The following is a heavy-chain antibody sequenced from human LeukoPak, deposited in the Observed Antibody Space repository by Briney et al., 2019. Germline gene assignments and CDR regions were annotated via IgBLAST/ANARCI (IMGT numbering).Heavy chain of an antibody. J-gene: IGHJ5*02. CDR3: LGNYYGSGKTP. D-gene: IGHD3-10*01. CDR2: ISGSGGST. Sequence: PGGSLRLSCAASGFTFSSYAMSWVRQAPGKGLEWVSAISGSGGSTYYADSVKGRFTISRDNSKNTLYLQMNSLRAEDTAVHYCLGNYYGSGKTPWGQGTLVTVSS. V-gene: IGHV3-23*01. CDR1: GFTFSSYA.